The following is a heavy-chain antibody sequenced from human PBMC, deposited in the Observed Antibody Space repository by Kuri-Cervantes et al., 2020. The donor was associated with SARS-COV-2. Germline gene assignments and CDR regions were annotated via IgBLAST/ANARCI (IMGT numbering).Heavy chain of an antibody. Sequence: GSLRLSCAASGFTVSSNYMSWIRQPAGKGLEWIGHIYTSGSTNYNPSLKSRVTISVDTSKNQFSLKLSSVTAADTAVYYCARGVGVAARDFDYWGQGTLVTVSS. D-gene: IGHD6-6*01. V-gene: IGHV4-4*07. J-gene: IGHJ4*02. CDR2: IYTSGST. CDR3: ARGVGVAARDFDY. CDR1: GFTVSSNY.